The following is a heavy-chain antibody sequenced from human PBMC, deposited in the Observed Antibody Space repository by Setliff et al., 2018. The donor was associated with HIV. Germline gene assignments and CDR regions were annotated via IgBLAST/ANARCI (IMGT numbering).Heavy chain of an antibody. V-gene: IGHV4-34*01. CDR3: ARASGDTSKFVNYYYYYMDV. D-gene: IGHD6-19*01. J-gene: IGHJ6*03. Sequence: SETLSLTCAVYGGSFSGNYWSWIRQPPGKGLEWIGDVNHGGSTNYNPSLKSRVTISVDMSKNQISLKLSSVTAADTAVYYCARASGDTSKFVNYYYYYMDVWGKGT. CDR1: GGSFSGNY. CDR2: VNHGGST.